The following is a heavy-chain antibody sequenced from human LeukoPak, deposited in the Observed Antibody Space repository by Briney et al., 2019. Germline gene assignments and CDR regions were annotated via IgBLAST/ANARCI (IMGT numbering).Heavy chain of an antibody. D-gene: IGHD5-18*01. CDR2: INPSGGST. CDR1: GGTFSSYA. V-gene: IGHV1-46*01. CDR3: ARGEGGYSYGYFDY. Sequence: ASVKVSCKASGGTFSSYAISWVRQAPGQGLEWMGIINPSGGSTSYAQKFQGRVTMTRDTSTSTVYMELSSLRSEDTAVYYCARGEGGYSYGYFDYWGQGTLVTVSS. J-gene: IGHJ4*02.